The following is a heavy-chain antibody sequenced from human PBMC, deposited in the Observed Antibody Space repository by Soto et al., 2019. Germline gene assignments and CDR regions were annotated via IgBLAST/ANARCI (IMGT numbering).Heavy chain of an antibody. Sequence: GGSLRLSCSASGFAFSSYAMHWVRQAPGKGLEYVSAISSNGGSTYYADSVKGRFTISRDNSKNTLYLQMSSLRAEDAALYYCAKVRSHYYYYGMDVWGQGTTVTVSS. CDR2: ISSNGGST. D-gene: IGHD3-10*01. CDR3: AKVRSHYYYYGMDV. J-gene: IGHJ6*02. CDR1: GFAFSSYA. V-gene: IGHV3-64D*06.